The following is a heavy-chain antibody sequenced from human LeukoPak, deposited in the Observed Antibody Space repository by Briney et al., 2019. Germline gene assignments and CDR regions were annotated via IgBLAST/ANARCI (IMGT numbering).Heavy chain of an antibody. D-gene: IGHD6-13*01. CDR1: GGSIRSYF. Sequence: SETLSLTCTVSGGSIRSYFWSWIRQPPGKGLEWIAYVYYSGSTNYNPSLKSRVTISVDTSKKQFSLKLSSVTAADTAVYYCAREGIAAAGTHNWFDPWGQGTLVTVSS. CDR2: VYYSGST. CDR3: AREGIAAAGTHNWFDP. V-gene: IGHV4-59*12. J-gene: IGHJ5*02.